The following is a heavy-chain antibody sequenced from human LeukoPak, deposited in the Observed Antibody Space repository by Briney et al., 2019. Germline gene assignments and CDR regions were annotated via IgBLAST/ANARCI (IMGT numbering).Heavy chain of an antibody. Sequence: GGSLRLSCAASGFTFSSYEMNWVRQAPGKGLEWVSYISSSGSTIYYADSVKGRFTISRDNAKNSLYLQMNSLRAEDTAVYYCARDSARVLVYFDWLTSYYFDYWGQGTLVTVSS. CDR2: ISSSGSTI. CDR3: ARDSARVLVYFDWLTSYYFDY. D-gene: IGHD3-9*01. J-gene: IGHJ4*02. V-gene: IGHV3-48*03. CDR1: GFTFSSYE.